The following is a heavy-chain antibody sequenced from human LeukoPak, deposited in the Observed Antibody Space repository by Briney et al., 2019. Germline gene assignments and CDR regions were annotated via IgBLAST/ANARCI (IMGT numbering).Heavy chain of an antibody. V-gene: IGHV4-39*01. CDR2: IYYSGST. Sequence: PETLSLTXTVSGGSISSSSYYWGWIRQPPGNGLEWIGSIYYSGSTYYNPSLKSRVTISVDTSKNQFSLKLSSVTAADTAVYYCARQMPYYYGSGSYCFDYWGQGTLVTVSS. D-gene: IGHD3-10*01. J-gene: IGHJ4*02. CDR3: ARQMPYYYGSGSYCFDY. CDR1: GGSISSSSYY.